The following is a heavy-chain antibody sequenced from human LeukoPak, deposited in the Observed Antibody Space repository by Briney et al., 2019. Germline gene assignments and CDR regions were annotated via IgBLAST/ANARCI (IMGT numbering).Heavy chain of an antibody. CDR3: ARGKYYDILTGPIGHFDY. V-gene: IGHV3-23*01. J-gene: IGHJ4*02. CDR2: ISGSGVST. D-gene: IGHD3-9*01. Sequence: PGGSLRLSCAASGFTFSSYAMSWVRQAPGKGPEWVSAISGSGVSTYYSDSVNGRFTISRDNSKNTLYLQMNSLRAEDTAVYYCARGKYYDILTGPIGHFDYWGQGTLVTVSS. CDR1: GFTFSSYA.